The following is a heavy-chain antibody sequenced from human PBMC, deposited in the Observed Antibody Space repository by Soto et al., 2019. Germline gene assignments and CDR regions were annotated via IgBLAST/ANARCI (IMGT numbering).Heavy chain of an antibody. Sequence: GGSLRLSCAASGFTFSSYAMSWVRQAPGKGLEWVSAISGSGGSTYYADSVKGRFTISRDNPKNTLYLQMNSLRAEDTAVYYCAKDYVYYDSSGYYEYFQHWGQGTLVTVSS. CDR3: AKDYVYYDSSGYYEYFQH. CDR1: GFTFSSYA. J-gene: IGHJ1*01. D-gene: IGHD3-22*01. CDR2: ISGSGGST. V-gene: IGHV3-23*01.